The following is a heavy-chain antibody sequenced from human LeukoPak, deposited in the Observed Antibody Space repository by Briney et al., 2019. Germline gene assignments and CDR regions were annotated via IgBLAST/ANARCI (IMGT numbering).Heavy chain of an antibody. D-gene: IGHD2-15*01. CDR2: ISSDGVYT. CDR1: GFTFNLYS. CDR3: AKVLDYCDGGTCYNSGMDS. J-gene: IGHJ4*02. V-gene: IGHV3-64D*08. Sequence: PGGSLRLSCLASGFTFNLYSMHWVRQAPGKGLEFVSVISSDGVYTYYAYSVKGRFTISRDNSKNTVYLLMSSLGADDTAVYYCAKVLDYCDGGTCYNSGMDSWGQGTLVTVSS.